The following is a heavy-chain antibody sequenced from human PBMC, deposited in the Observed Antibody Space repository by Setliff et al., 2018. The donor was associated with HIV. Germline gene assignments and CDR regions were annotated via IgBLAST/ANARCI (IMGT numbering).Heavy chain of an antibody. J-gene: IGHJ3*02. CDR3: ARELGASPHDVFYI. Sequence: PSETLSLPCTASGGPISGFHWSWIRQSPGKGLEWIGYIYTGGSTNYNPSLKSRVTISVDTSKSQFSLKLNSVTAADTAVYYCARELGASPHDVFYIWGQGTMVTVSS. V-gene: IGHV4-4*08. D-gene: IGHD3-16*01. CDR2: IYTGGST. CDR1: GGPISGFH.